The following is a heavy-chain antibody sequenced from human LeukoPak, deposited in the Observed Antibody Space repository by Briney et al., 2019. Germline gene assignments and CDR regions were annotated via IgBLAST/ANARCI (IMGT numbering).Heavy chain of an antibody. CDR3: ARIYDSGGYYPADS. V-gene: IGHV3-48*02. D-gene: IGHD3-22*01. CDR2: ISSSSTTI. Sequence: GGSLRLSCAASGFTFSSYAMSWVRQAPGKGLEWISYISSSSTTIYYADFVKGRFTISRDNAKNSLYLQMNSLRDEDTAVYYCARIYDSGGYYPADSWGQGTLVTVSS. J-gene: IGHJ4*02. CDR1: GFTFSSYA.